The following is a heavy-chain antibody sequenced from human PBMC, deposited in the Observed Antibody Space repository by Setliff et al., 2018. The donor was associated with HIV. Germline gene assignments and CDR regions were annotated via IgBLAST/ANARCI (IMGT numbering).Heavy chain of an antibody. D-gene: IGHD1-26*01. CDR1: GGSFSGYY. CDR2: INHSGST. Sequence: LSFTCAVYGGSFSGYYWSWIRQPPGKGLEWIGEINHSGSTNYNMSLWSRVTISLDASRNQFSLELISVTAADTAVYYCAGGPGTTSIDYWAQGTLVTVSS. J-gene: IGHJ4*02. CDR3: AGGPGTTSIDY. V-gene: IGHV4-34*01.